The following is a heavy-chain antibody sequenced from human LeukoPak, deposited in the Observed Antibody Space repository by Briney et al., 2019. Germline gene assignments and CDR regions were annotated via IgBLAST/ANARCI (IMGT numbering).Heavy chain of an antibody. V-gene: IGHV4-38-2*01. J-gene: IGHJ5*02. D-gene: IGHD1-1*01. CDR1: GYSISSGYY. CDR2: IYHSGST. CDR3: ARHKDNWTDWNWIDP. Sequence: PSETLSLTCAVSGYSISSGYYWGWIRQPPGKGLEWIGSIYHSGSTYYNPSLKSRVTISVDTSKNQFSLKLSSVTAADTAVYYCARHKDNWTDWNWIDPWGQGTLVTVSS.